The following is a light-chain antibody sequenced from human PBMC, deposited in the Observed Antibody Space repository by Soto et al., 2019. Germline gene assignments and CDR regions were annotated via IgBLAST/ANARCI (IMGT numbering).Light chain of an antibody. CDR2: EGS. J-gene: IGLJ2*01. V-gene: IGLV2-23*01. Sequence: QSALTQPASVSGSPGQSITISCTGTSSDVGSYNLVSWYQHHPGKAPKLMIYEGSNRPSGVSNRFSGSKSGNTASLTSSGLQAEDEADYYCSSYAGAVVFGGGTKVTVL. CDR3: SSYAGAVV. CDR1: SSDVGSYNL.